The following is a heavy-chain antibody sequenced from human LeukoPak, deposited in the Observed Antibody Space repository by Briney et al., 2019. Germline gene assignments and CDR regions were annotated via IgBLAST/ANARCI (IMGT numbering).Heavy chain of an antibody. Sequence: PSETLSLTCTVSGVSISTSCWSWIRQPPGKGLEWIGYIYYSGSTNYNPSLKSRVTISVDTSKNQFSLKLSSVTAADTAVYYCARGALIGFDIWGQGTMVTVSS. J-gene: IGHJ3*02. CDR1: GVSISTSC. CDR3: ARGALIGFDI. V-gene: IGHV4-59*01. CDR2: IYYSGST. D-gene: IGHD2/OR15-2a*01.